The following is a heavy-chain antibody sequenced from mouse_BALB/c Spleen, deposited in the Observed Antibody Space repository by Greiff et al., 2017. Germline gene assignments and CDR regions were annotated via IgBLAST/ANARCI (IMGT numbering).Heavy chain of an antibody. Sequence: EVQLQESGPELVKPGASVKMSCKASGYTFTSYVMHWVKQKPGQGLEWIGYINPYNDGTKYNEKFKGKATLTSDKSSSTAYMELSSLTSEDSAVYYCARSDYDPYWYFDVWGAGTTVTVSS. CDR1: GYTFTSYV. CDR3: ARSDYDPYWYFDV. V-gene: IGHV1-14*01. D-gene: IGHD1-1*01. J-gene: IGHJ1*01. CDR2: INPYNDGT.